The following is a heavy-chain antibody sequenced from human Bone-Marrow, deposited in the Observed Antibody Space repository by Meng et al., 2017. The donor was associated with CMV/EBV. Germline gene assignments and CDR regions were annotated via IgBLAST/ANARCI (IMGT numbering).Heavy chain of an antibody. J-gene: IGHJ2*01. Sequence: SGLPFSNYAMNWVRQAPGKGLESVSAIRGSGATTDYADSVMGRFTISRDNSKNTLYLQMNSLRAEDTAVYFCAKAPAAAAKYWYFDLWGRGTLVTVSS. CDR2: IRGSGATT. V-gene: IGHV3-23*01. CDR3: AKAPAAAAKYWYFDL. CDR1: GLPFSNYA. D-gene: IGHD6-13*01.